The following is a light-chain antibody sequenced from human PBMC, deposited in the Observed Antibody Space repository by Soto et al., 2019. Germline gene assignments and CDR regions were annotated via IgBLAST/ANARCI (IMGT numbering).Light chain of an antibody. V-gene: IGKV3-20*01. CDR2: GAS. CDR1: QSVSSNY. J-gene: IGKJ2*01. CDR3: QLYGGAPMYT. Sequence: EIVLTQSPGTLSFSPGERATLSCRASQSVSSNYLAWYQQIPGQAPRLLIYGASSRATGIPDRFSGSGSGTDFTLTISRLEPEDFAVYYCQLYGGAPMYTFGQGTNLEI.